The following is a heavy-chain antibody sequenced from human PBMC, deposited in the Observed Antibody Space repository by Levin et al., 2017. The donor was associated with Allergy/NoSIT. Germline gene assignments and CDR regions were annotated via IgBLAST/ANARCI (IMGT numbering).Heavy chain of an antibody. CDR1: GYTFTGQY. Sequence: ASVKVSCKASGYTFTGQYIHWVRQAPGQGLEWMGWIDPRNGNTKYAQKFQGRVSMTSDTSIGTAYMEVGSLISDDTAVYYCARDQGFSGYDLNVVDYWGQGTLVSVSS. CDR3: ARDQGFSGYDLNVVDY. D-gene: IGHD5-12*01. CDR2: IDPRNGNT. V-gene: IGHV1-2*02. J-gene: IGHJ4*02.